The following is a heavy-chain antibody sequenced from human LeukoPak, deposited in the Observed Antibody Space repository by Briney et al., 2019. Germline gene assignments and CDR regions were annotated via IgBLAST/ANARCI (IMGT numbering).Heavy chain of an antibody. CDR2: INVSGGST. J-gene: IGHJ4*02. V-gene: IGHV3-23*01. CDR1: GFTFSNYA. CDR3: AKDQYCTSTSCYVGY. Sequence: GGSLRLSCAASGFTFSNYAMLWVRQARGKGLEWVSGINVSGGSTFYPDSVRGRFTISRDNSKNTLYLQMNSLRAEDTAVYYCAKDQYCTSTSCYVGYWGQGTLVTVSS. D-gene: IGHD2-2*01.